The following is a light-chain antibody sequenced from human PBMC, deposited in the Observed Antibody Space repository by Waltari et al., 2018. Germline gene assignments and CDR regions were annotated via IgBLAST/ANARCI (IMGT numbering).Light chain of an antibody. CDR2: GAS. V-gene: IGKV3-15*01. J-gene: IGKJ5*01. CDR3: QQHDNWPPVT. Sequence: EVVMTQSPSTLSVSPGPRVTLSCRASQSIGTNLAWYQQNPGQAPRLLIYGASTRATNIPARFSGGGSGTAFSLTISSLQSEDFAVYYCQQHDNWPPVTFGQGTRLEIK. CDR1: QSIGTN.